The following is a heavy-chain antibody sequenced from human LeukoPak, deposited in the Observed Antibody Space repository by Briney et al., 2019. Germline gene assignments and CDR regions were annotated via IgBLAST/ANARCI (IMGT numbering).Heavy chain of an antibody. Sequence: SVKVSCKASGGTFSSYAISWVRQAPGQGLEWMGVIIPIFGTANYAQKFQGRVTITADESTSTAYMELSSLRSEDTAVYYCARLYCGGDCYSRRGYFGYRGQGTLVTVSS. V-gene: IGHV1-69*01. CDR1: GGTFSSYA. D-gene: IGHD2-21*01. J-gene: IGHJ4*02. CDR2: IIPIFGTA. CDR3: ARLYCGGDCYSRRGYFGY.